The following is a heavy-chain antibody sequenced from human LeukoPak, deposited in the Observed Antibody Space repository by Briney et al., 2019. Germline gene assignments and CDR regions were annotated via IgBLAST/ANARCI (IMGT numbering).Heavy chain of an antibody. CDR3: AKNVPGRGDWFDP. J-gene: IGHJ5*02. D-gene: IGHD1-26*01. CDR1: GYSISSGYY. V-gene: IGHV4-61*01. Sequence: SETLSLTCTVSGYSISSGYYWSWIRQPPGKGLEWIGYIYYSGSTNYNPSLKSRVTISVDTSKNQFSLKVSSVTAANAAVYYCAKNVPGRGDWFDPWGQGTLVTVSS. CDR2: IYYSGST.